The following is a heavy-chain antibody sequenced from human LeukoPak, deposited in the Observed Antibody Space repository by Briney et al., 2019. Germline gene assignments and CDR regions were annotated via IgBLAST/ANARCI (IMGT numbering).Heavy chain of an antibody. CDR2: IYYSGST. V-gene: IGHV4-59*08. J-gene: IGHJ4*02. CDR1: GGAISSYY. CDR3: ARTRPTYYDILTGYHFDY. D-gene: IGHD3-9*01. Sequence: SETLSLTCTVSGGAISSYYWSWIRQPPGKGLEWIGYIYYSGSTNYNPSLKSRVTISVDTSKNQFSLKLSSVTAADTTVYYCARTRPTYYDILTGYHFDYWGQGTLVTVSS.